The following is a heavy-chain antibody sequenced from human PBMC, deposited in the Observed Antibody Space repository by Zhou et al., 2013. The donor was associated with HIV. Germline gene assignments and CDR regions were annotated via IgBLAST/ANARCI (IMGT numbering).Heavy chain of an antibody. D-gene: IGHD3-22*01. Sequence: QVQLVQSGAEVKKPGSSVKVSRKASGGTFSSYAISWVRQAPGQGLEWMGGIIPIFGTANYAQKFQGRVTITTDESTSTAYMELSSLRSEDTAVYYCARSPYYYDSSGYYWGFDYWGQGTLVTVSS. CDR2: IIPIFGTA. CDR1: GGTFSSYA. CDR3: ARSPYYYDSSGYYWGFDY. J-gene: IGHJ4*02. V-gene: IGHV1-69*05.